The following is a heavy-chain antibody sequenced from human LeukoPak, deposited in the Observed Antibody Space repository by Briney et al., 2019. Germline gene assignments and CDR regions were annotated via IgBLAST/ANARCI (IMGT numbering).Heavy chain of an antibody. J-gene: IGHJ4*02. CDR3: AKDWNYDSSGLNYFDH. CDR1: GFTFRSYA. Sequence: GGSLRLXCAASGFTFRSYAMSWVRQAPGKGLESVSGISPSGGSTYYADSVKGRFTISRDNSKNTLYLQMNSLRAEDTAVYYCAKDWNYDSSGLNYFDHWGQGTLVTVSS. CDR2: ISPSGGST. V-gene: IGHV3-23*01. D-gene: IGHD3-22*01.